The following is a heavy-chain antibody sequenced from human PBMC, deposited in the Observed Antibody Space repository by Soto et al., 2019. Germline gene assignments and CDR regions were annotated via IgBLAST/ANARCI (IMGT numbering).Heavy chain of an antibody. V-gene: IGHV4-61*01. D-gene: IGHD6-13*01. J-gene: IGHJ6*02. CDR1: GGSVSSGSYY. CDR2: IYYSGST. CDR3: ARVVGSSSWYGRPYGMDV. Sequence: PSETLSVTCTVSGGSVSSGSYYWSWIRQPPGKGLEWIGYIYYSGSTNYNPSLKSRVTISVDTSKNQFSLKLSSVTAADTAVYYCARVVGSSSWYGRPYGMDVWGQGTTVTVSS.